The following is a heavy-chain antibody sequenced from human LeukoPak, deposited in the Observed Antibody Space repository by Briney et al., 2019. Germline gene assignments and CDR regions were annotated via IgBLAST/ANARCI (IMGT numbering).Heavy chain of an antibody. CDR2: ISGSGGST. J-gene: IGHJ4*02. V-gene: IGHV3-23*01. Sequence: GGSLRLSCAASGFTFSSYAMSWVRQAPGKGLEWVSTISGSGGSTYYADSVKGRFTISRDNSKNTLYLQLNSLRAEDTAVYYCAKNGGPYIVVVTAMYFDSWGQGTLVTVSS. CDR1: GFTFSSYA. D-gene: IGHD2-21*02. CDR3: AKNGGPYIVVVTAMYFDS.